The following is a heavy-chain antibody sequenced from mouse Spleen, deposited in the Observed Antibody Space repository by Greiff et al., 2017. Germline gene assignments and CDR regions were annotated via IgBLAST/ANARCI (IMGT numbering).Heavy chain of an antibody. CDR1: GFNIKNTS. CDR3: ARSTTAYFDY. D-gene: IGHD1-2*01. V-gene: IGHV14-3*01. CDR2: IDPANGNT. Sequence: VQLQQSVAELVRPGASVKLSCTASGFNIKNTSMHWVKQRPEQGLEWIGRIDPANGNTKYAPKFQGKATITADTSSNTAYLQLSSLTSEDTANYYCARSTTAYFDYWGQGTTLTVSS. J-gene: IGHJ2*01.